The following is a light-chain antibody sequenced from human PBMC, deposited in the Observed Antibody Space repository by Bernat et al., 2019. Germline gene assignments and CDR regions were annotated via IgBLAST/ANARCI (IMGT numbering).Light chain of an antibody. J-gene: IGKJ1*01. CDR1: QSLVKSDGNTY. CDR2: KVS. V-gene: IGKV2-30*01. Sequence: DVVMTQSPLSLPVTLGQPASISCRPDQSLVKSDGNTYLNWLQQRPGQSPRRLIYKVSDRDSGVPDRFSGSGSGTDFTLKISRVEAEDVGVYYCMQGTHWPWTFGQGTKVEI. CDR3: MQGTHWPWT.